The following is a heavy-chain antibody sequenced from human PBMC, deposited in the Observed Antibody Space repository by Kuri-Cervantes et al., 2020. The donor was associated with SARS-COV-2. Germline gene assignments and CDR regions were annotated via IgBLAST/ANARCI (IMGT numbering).Heavy chain of an antibody. D-gene: IGHD3-10*01. CDR1: DESASGYF. Sequence: SETLSLTCAMYDESASGYFWSWFRQPPGKGLEWIGEVSQSGSTDYNPSLKSPVTMTLDTSMKHFSLNLSYVTAADTAVYYCARRGLKARQYFDSWGQGTLVTVSS. CDR2: VSQSGST. V-gene: IGHV4-34*01. J-gene: IGHJ4*02. CDR3: ARRGLKARQYFDS.